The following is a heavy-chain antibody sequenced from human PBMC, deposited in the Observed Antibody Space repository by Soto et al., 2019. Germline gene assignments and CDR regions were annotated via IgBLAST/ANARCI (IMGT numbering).Heavy chain of an antibody. CDR3: ARREIQGPIDY. Sequence: SATLSLTCAVSGYSISSSNWWLWIRQLPGKGLEWIGFIYYSGTTYYNPSLKSRVTMSVDTSKNQFSLKLISVTAVDTAVYYCARREIQGPIDYWGQGTLVTVS. V-gene: IGHV4-28*01. J-gene: IGHJ4*02. CDR1: GYSISSSNW. CDR2: IYYSGTT. D-gene: IGHD1-26*01.